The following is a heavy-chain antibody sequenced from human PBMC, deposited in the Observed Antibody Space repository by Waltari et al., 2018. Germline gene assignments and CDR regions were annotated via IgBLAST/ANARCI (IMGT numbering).Heavy chain of an antibody. CDR2: IYYSGST. J-gene: IGHJ4*02. V-gene: IGHV4-39*07. CDR3: ARDRDYSINY. Sequence: QLQLQESGPGLVKPSETLSLTCTVPGGSISSSSYYWGWIRQPPGKGLEWIGSIYYSGSTYYNPSLKSRVTISVDTSKNQFSLKLSSVTAADTAVYYCARDRDYSINYWGQGTLVTVSS. D-gene: IGHD4-4*01. CDR1: GGSISSSSYY.